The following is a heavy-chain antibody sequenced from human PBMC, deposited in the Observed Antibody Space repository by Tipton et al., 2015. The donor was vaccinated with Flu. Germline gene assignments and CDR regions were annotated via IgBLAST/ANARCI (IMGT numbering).Heavy chain of an antibody. J-gene: IGHJ5*02. V-gene: IGHV4-59*01. CDR3: SRAAYYDNRSAYRSSGNWFDP. D-gene: IGHD3-22*01. CDR1: GGSISSYY. CDR2: VYYSGSA. Sequence: LRLSCSVSGGSISSYYWSWIRQPPGKGLEWIGYVYYSGSAFYNPAFGSRVSISVDTSKNQFSLKMTSVTAADTAMYYCSRAAYYDNRSAYRSSGNWFDPWGQGTLVIVSS.